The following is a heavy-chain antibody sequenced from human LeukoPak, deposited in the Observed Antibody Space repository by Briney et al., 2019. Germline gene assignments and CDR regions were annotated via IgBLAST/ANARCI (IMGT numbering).Heavy chain of an antibody. CDR2: IYYSGST. D-gene: IGHD4-23*01. J-gene: IGHJ2*01. Sequence: SDTLSLTRTVSGGSLRIYYSSWVRQPPGKGLEWSGYIYYSGSTNYNPSLKSRVTISVDTSQNQFCLKLSSVTAADSAVYYCASREGGKWYFDLWGRGTLLTVSS. V-gene: IGHV4-59*07. CDR1: GGSLRIYY. CDR3: ASREGGKWYFDL.